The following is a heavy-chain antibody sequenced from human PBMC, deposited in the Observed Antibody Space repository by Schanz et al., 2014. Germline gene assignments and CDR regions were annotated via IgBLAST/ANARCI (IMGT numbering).Heavy chain of an antibody. D-gene: IGHD3-10*01. Sequence: QAQLVESGGGVVQPGRSLRLSCVASGFTFISYDIHWVRQAPGKGLEWVSIIYSGVSTYYADSVKGRFTISRDNSMNTVYLQMNSLRSDDAAVYYCARAQGVIRLYYGVDVWGQGTTXTVSS. CDR1: GFTFISYD. CDR2: IYSGVST. CDR3: ARAQGVIRLYYGVDV. V-gene: IGHV3-NL1*01. J-gene: IGHJ6*02.